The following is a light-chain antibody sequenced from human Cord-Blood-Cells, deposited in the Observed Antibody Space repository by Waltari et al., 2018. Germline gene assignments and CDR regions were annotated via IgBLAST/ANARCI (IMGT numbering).Light chain of an antibody. V-gene: IGLV2-14*01. Sequence: QSALTQSASVSGSPGQSITISCTGTSSDVGGYNYVSWYQQHPGKAPKLRIYDVSKRPSGVSNRFSGSKSGNTASLTISGLQAEDEADYYCSSYTSSSTWVFGGGTKLTVL. CDR3: SSYTSSSTWV. CDR1: SSDVGGYNY. J-gene: IGLJ3*02. CDR2: DVS.